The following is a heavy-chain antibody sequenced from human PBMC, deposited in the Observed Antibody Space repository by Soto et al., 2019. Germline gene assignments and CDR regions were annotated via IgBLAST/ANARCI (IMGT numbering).Heavy chain of an antibody. CDR1: GFTFNDNP. J-gene: IGHJ4*02. CDR3: VKGAGWLQDVDY. V-gene: IGHV3-64D*08. Sequence: GGSLRLSRSASGFTFNDNPMYWVRQAPGKGLEYVSLISANGGSTHYADSVKGRFSISRDNSENTLYLQMSSLRAEDTAVYYCVKGAGWLQDVDYWGQGTLVTVSS. D-gene: IGHD5-12*01. CDR2: ISANGGST.